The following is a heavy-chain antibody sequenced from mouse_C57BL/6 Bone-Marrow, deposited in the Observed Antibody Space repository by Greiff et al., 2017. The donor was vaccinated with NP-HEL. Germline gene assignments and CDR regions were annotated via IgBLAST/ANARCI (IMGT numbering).Heavy chain of an antibody. Sequence: QVQLQQSGAELVRPGASVKLSCKASGYTFTDYYINWVKQRPGQGLEWIARIYPGSGNTYYNEKFKGKATLTAEKSSSTAYMQLSSLTSEDSAVYFCASTGNYYGSSDYFDYWGQGTTLTVSS. CDR1: GYTFTDYY. J-gene: IGHJ2*01. V-gene: IGHV1-76*01. CDR3: ASTGNYYGSSDYFDY. CDR2: IYPGSGNT. D-gene: IGHD1-1*01.